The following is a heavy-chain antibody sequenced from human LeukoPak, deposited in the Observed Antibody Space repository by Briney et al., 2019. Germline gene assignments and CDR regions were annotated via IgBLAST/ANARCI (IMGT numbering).Heavy chain of an antibody. CDR3: ARVGSGWYGGDFDY. CDR2: IYTSGST. J-gene: IGHJ4*02. CDR1: GGSISSGSYY. Sequence: PSQTLSLTCTVSGGSISSGSYYWSWIRQPAGKGLEWIGRIYTSGSTNYNPSLKSRVTMSVDTSKNQFSLKLSSVTAADTAVYYCARVGSGWYGGDFDYWGQGTLVTVSS. D-gene: IGHD6-19*01. V-gene: IGHV4-61*02.